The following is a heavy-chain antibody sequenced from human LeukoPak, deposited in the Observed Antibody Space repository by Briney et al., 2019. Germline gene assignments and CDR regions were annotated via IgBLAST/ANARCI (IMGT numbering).Heavy chain of an antibody. J-gene: IGHJ5*02. Sequence: QPGGSLRLSCAASGFTFSSYWMHWVRQAPGKGLVWVSRINSDGSSTRYADSVKGRFTISRDNAKNTLYLQMNSLRAEDTAVYYCARDTVTTFWFDPWGQGTLVTVSS. D-gene: IGHD4-17*01. V-gene: IGHV3-74*01. CDR2: INSDGSST. CDR1: GFTFSSYW. CDR3: ARDTVTTFWFDP.